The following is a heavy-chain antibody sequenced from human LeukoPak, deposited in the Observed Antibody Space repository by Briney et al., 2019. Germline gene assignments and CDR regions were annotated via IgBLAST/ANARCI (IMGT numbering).Heavy chain of an antibody. CDR3: AREIAVAGTDYYYGMDV. Sequence: GGSLRLSCAASGFTFSSYGMHWVRQVPGKGLEWVAVISYDGSNKYYADSVKGRFTISRDNSKNTLYLQMNSLRAEDTAVYYCAREIAVAGTDYYYGMDVWGQGTTVTVSS. CDR1: GFTFSSYG. CDR2: ISYDGSNK. V-gene: IGHV3-30*03. D-gene: IGHD6-19*01. J-gene: IGHJ6*02.